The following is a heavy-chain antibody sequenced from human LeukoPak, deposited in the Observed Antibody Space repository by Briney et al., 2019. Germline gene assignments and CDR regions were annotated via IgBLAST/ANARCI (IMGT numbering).Heavy chain of an antibody. V-gene: IGHV3-23*01. Sequence: GGSLRLSCAASGFTFSSYAMSWVRQAPGKGLEWVSAISGSGGSTYYADSVKGRFTISRDNSKNTLYLQMNSLRAEDTAVYYCARYNGYDDAFDIWGQGTMVTVSS. D-gene: IGHD5-12*01. J-gene: IGHJ3*02. CDR2: ISGSGGST. CDR3: ARYNGYDDAFDI. CDR1: GFTFSSYA.